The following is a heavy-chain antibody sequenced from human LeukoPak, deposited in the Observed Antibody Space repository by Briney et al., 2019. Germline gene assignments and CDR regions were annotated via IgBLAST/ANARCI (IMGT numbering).Heavy chain of an antibody. Sequence: ASVTVSCKASGYTFTSYGISWVRQAPGQGLEWMGWISAYNGNTNYAQKLQGRVTMTTDTSTSTAYMELRSLRSDDTAVYYCARDSEPVLEWLGELRHNWFDPWGQGTLVTVSS. CDR1: GYTFTSYG. D-gene: IGHD3-10*01. V-gene: IGHV1-18*01. CDR2: ISAYNGNT. J-gene: IGHJ5*02. CDR3: ARDSEPVLEWLGELRHNWFDP.